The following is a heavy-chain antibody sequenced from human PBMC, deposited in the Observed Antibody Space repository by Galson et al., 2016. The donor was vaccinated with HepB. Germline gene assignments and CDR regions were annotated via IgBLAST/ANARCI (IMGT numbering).Heavy chain of an antibody. J-gene: IGHJ4*02. CDR1: GGTLRNFP. CDR3: ARGRPARVPYFDF. CDR2: IAPMFGTP. D-gene: IGHD2-2*01. V-gene: IGHV1-69*13. Sequence: SVKVSCKASGGTLRNFPISWVRQAPGEGLEWMGGIAPMFGTPSYAQKFQGRLTVIADESTSTASMELTSLMSEDTAVYYCARGRPARVPYFDFWGQGTQVTVSS.